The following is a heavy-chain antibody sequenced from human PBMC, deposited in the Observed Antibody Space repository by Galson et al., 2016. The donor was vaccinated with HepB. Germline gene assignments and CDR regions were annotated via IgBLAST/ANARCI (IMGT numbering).Heavy chain of an antibody. J-gene: IGHJ6*02. CDR3: AGHLRMGRTSNGMDI. CDR2: TYYRSKWYN. Sequence: CAISGDSVSSNNAIWNWIRQSPSRGLEWLGRTYYRSKWYNDYGVSVKSRITISPDTTKNQFSLQLTSVTPEDTAVYYCAGHLRMGRTSNGMDIWGQGTTVTVSS. V-gene: IGHV6-1*01. D-gene: IGHD1/OR15-1a*01. CDR1: GDSVSSNNAI.